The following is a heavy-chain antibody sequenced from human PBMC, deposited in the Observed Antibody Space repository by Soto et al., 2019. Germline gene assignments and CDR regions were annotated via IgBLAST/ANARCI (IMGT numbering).Heavy chain of an antibody. CDR2: IYPGDSDT. J-gene: IGHJ4*02. D-gene: IGHD3-10*01. CDR3: ARGLKGATYYYGSGSFPFDY. Sequence: ESLKISCKGSGYSFTSYWIGWVRQMPGKGLEWMGIIYPGDSDTRYSPSFQGQVTISADKSISTAYLQWSSLKASDTAMYYCARGLKGATYYYGSGSFPFDYWGQGTLVTVSS. V-gene: IGHV5-51*01. CDR1: GYSFTSYW.